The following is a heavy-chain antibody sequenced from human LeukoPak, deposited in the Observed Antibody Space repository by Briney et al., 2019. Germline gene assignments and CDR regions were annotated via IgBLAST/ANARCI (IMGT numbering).Heavy chain of an antibody. Sequence: GGSLRLSCAASGFIFDDYGMSWVRQAPGKGLEWVSGINWNGSITGYAVSVKGRFTISRDNAKNSLYLQMNSLRAEDTALYYCARVYLSQQLVPGLDYWGQGTLVTVSS. V-gene: IGHV3-20*04. CDR3: ARVYLSQQLVPGLDY. D-gene: IGHD6-13*01. CDR2: INWNGSIT. CDR1: GFIFDDYG. J-gene: IGHJ4*02.